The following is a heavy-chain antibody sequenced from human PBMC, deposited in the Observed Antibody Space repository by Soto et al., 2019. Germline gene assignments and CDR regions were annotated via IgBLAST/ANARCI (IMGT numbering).Heavy chain of an antibody. Sequence: EVQLLESGGGLVQPGGSLRLSCAASGFTFSNYAMKWVRQAPGKGLEWVSVIGSGGDGIHYADSVEGRFTISRDNSKNTVNLQMNSLRAEDTAVYYCATYGQHLMDYWCQGTLVTVSS. CDR3: ATYGQHLMDY. CDR1: GFTFSNYA. V-gene: IGHV3-23*01. J-gene: IGHJ4*02. CDR2: IGSGGDGI. D-gene: IGHD4-17*01.